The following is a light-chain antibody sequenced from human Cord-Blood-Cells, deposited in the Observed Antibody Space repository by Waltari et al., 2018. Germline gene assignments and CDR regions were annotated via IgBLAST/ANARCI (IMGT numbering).Light chain of an antibody. CDR2: CAT. J-gene: IGKJ4*01. V-gene: IGKV3-15*01. CDR3: QQYNNWPLLT. CDR1: QSVSSN. Sequence: DIVMTQSPATLSVSPGERATISCRASQSVSSNLAWYQQKPGQPTRLLIYCATTRSTVIPSGFSGSGSGTEFTLTISRLQSEDFAVYYCQQYNNWPLLTFGGGTKVEIK.